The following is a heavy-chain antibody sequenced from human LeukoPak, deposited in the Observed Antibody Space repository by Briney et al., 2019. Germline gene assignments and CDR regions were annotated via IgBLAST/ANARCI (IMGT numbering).Heavy chain of an antibody. V-gene: IGHV3-23*01. CDR1: GFTFSRFA. CDR3: ASHYIYGDFGRLDAFDI. J-gene: IGHJ3*02. CDR2: ISNSGDKT. Sequence: GGSLRLSCAVSGFTFSRFAMSWVRQAPGKGLEWVSSISNSGDKTFYADSVKGRFTISRDNSKNTLYLQMNSQRAEDTAVYYCASHYIYGDFGRLDAFDIWGQGTMVTVS. D-gene: IGHD4-17*01.